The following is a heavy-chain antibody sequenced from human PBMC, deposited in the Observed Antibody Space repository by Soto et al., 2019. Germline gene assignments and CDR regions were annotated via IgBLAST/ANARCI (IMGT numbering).Heavy chain of an antibody. CDR3: AKDRAWYYDFWSGSQAPGDY. CDR1: GFTFSSYA. J-gene: IGHJ4*02. Sequence: EVQLLESGGGLVQPGGSLRLSCAASGFTFSSYAMSWVRQAPGKGLEWVSAISGSGGSTYYADSVKGRFTISRDNSKNTLYLQMNSLRAEDTAVYYCAKDRAWYYDFWSGSQAPGDYWGQGTLVTVSS. V-gene: IGHV3-23*01. D-gene: IGHD3-3*01. CDR2: ISGSGGST.